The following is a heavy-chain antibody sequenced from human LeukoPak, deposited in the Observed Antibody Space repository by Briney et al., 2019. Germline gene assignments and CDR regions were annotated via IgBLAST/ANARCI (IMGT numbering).Heavy chain of an antibody. Sequence: ASVKVSCKASGYTFTSYGISWVRQAPGQGLEWMGWISAYNGNTNYAQKLQGRVTMTTDTSTSTAYMELRSLRSDDTAVYYCARDNSVGETARWFDPWGQGTLVTVS. CDR3: ARDNSVGETARWFDP. J-gene: IGHJ5*02. V-gene: IGHV1-18*01. CDR1: GYTFTSYG. D-gene: IGHD1-26*01. CDR2: ISAYNGNT.